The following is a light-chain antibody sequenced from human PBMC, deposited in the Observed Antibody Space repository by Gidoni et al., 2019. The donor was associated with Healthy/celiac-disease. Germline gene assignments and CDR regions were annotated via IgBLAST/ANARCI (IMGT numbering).Light chain of an antibody. Sequence: SSELTQAPAVSVALGQTARIACQGDSLRSYYASWYQQKPGQAPVLVIYGKNNRPSGIPDRFSGSSSGNTASLTLTGAQAEDEADYYCNSRDSSGNHWVFGGGTKLTVL. CDR3: NSRDSSGNHWV. V-gene: IGLV3-19*01. CDR1: SLRSYY. CDR2: GKN. J-gene: IGLJ3*02.